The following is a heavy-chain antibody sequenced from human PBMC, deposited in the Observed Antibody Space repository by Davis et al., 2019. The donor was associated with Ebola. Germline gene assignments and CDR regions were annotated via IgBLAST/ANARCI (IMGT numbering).Heavy chain of an antibody. V-gene: IGHV3-33*01. J-gene: IGHJ4*02. CDR1: GFTFSSYG. CDR2: IWYDGSNK. D-gene: IGHD3-22*01. CDR3: ARDPSGYYDSSGYYSD. Sequence: GESLKISCAASGFTFSSYGMHWVRQAPGKGLEWVAVIWYDGSNKYYADSVKGRFTISRDNSKNTLYLQMNSLRAEDTAVYYCARDPSGYYDSSGYYSDWGQGTLVTVSS.